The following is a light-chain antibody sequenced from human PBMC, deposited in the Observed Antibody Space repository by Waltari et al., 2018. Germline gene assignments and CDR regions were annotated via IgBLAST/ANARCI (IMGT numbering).Light chain of an antibody. Sequence: DIVLTQSPPTLSLSPGGRGTLSCRAHQRVNIILAWYQQKPGHAPRLLIYDASTSATAIPARFSGSESGTDFTLTIRSLESEDIAVYYCQQSSTSPSINFGEGTRVEIK. CDR1: QRVNII. V-gene: IGKV3-11*01. CDR3: QQSSTSPSIN. J-gene: IGKJ5*01. CDR2: DAS.